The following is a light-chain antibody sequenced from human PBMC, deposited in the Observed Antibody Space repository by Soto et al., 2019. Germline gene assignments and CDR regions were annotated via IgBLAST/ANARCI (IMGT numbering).Light chain of an antibody. CDR3: QQYCSSPLGGFT. CDR2: GAS. CDR1: QSVSSSY. J-gene: IGKJ3*01. V-gene: IGKV3-20*01. Sequence: EIVLTQSPGTLSLSPGERATLSCRASQSVSSSYLAWYQQKPGQAPRLLIYGASSRATGIPDRFSGSGSGPDFTLTISRLEPEDFAVYYCQQYCSSPLGGFTFGPGTKVDIK.